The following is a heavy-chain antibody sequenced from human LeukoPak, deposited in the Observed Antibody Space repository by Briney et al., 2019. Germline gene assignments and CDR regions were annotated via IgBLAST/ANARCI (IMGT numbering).Heavy chain of an antibody. Sequence: SETLSLTCAVYGGSFSGYYWTWVRQPPGKGLEWIGEINHSGSTNYNPSLKSRVTISVDTSKNQFSLKLSSVTAADTAVYYCARRSYNSPFRYWGQGTLVTVSS. CDR3: ARRSYNSPFRY. CDR2: INHSGST. D-gene: IGHD5-24*01. CDR1: GGSFSGYY. J-gene: IGHJ4*02. V-gene: IGHV4-34*01.